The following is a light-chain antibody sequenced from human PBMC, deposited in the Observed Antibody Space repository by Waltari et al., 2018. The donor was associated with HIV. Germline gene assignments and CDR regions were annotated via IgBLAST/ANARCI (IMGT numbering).Light chain of an antibody. CDR1: SSDVGAYNS. CDR2: DVS. CDR3: CSYAGIWGV. J-gene: IGLJ1*01. Sequence: QSALTPPRSLSGSPAPSVTLSCTGTSSDVGAYNSVAWYQQHPGKAPKLMIYDVSKRPSGVPDRFSGSKSGNTASLNISGLQAEDEADYYCCSYAGIWGVFGAGTKVTVL. V-gene: IGLV2-11*01.